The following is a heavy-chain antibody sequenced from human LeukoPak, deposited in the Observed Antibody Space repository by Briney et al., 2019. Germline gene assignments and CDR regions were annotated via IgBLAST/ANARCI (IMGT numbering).Heavy chain of an antibody. CDR1: GGSISSYY. V-gene: IGHV4-59*01. J-gene: IGHJ3*02. CDR3: ARSGYSYGADAFDI. CDR2: IYYSGST. D-gene: IGHD5-18*01. Sequence: SETWSLTCTVSGGSISSYYWTWVRQPPGKGLEWIGYIYYSGSTNYNPSLKSRVTISVDTSKNQFSLKLSSVTAADTAVYYCARSGYSYGADAFDIWGQGTMVTVSS.